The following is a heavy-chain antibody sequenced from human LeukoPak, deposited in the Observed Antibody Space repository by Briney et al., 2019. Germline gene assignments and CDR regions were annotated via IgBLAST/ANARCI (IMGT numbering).Heavy chain of an antibody. Sequence: GGSLRLSCAASGFTFSSYSMNWVRQAPGKGLEWVSSISSSSRYIYYADSVKGRFTISRDDAKNSLYLQMNSLRAEDTAVYYCARSSRLTFDYWGQGTLVTVSS. CDR1: GFTFSSYS. CDR2: ISSSSRYI. D-gene: IGHD6-6*01. CDR3: ARSSRLTFDY. V-gene: IGHV3-21*01. J-gene: IGHJ4*02.